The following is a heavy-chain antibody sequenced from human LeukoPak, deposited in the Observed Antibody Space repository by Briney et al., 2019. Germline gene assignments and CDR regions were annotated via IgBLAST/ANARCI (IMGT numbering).Heavy chain of an antibody. J-gene: IGHJ6*03. CDR1: GFTFRKYW. CDR3: ARVLRYCSGGNCYSGGLGYMDV. Sequence: GGSLRLSCAASGFTFRKYWMHWVRQAPGKGLVWVSHINSDGSRTNYADSVKGRVTISRDNAKNSLFLQMNSLRAEDTAVYYCARVLRYCSGGNCYSGGLGYMDVWGKGTTVTISS. CDR2: INSDGSRT. V-gene: IGHV3-74*01. D-gene: IGHD2-15*01.